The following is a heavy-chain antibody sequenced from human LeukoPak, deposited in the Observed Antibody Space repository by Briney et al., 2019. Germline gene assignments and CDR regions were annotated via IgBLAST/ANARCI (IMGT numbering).Heavy chain of an antibody. J-gene: IGHJ4*02. V-gene: IGHV3-53*01. CDR2: IYSGGST. CDR3: ARDSSGWSYFDY. CDR1: GFTFSSYG. D-gene: IGHD6-19*01. Sequence: GGSLRLSCAASGFTFSSYGMHWVRQAPGKGLEWVSVIYSGGSTYYADSVKGRFTISRDNSKNTLYLQMNSLRAEDTAVYYCARDSSGWSYFDYWGQGTLVTVSS.